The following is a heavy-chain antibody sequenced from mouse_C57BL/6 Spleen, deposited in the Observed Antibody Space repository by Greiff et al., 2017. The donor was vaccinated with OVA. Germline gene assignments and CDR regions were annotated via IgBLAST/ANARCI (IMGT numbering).Heavy chain of an antibody. CDR2: ISSGGDYI. CDR3: TRDGGDYDGDWFAY. V-gene: IGHV5-9-1*02. CDR1: GFTFSSYA. D-gene: IGHD2-4*01. J-gene: IGHJ3*01. Sequence: EVKLVESGEGLVKPGGSLKLSCAASGFTFSSYAMSWVRQTPEKRLGWVAYISSGGDYIYYADTVKGRFTISRDNARNTLYLQMSSLKSEDTAMYYCTRDGGDYDGDWFAYWGQGTLVTVSA.